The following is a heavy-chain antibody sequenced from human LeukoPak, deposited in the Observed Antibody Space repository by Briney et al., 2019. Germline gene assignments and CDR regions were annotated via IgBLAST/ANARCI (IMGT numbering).Heavy chain of an antibody. CDR1: GGTFSSYA. J-gene: IGHJ4*02. CDR3: ALTTDGGYYFDY. Sequence: SVKVSCKASGGTFSSYAISWVRQAPGQGLEWMGGIIPIFGTANYAQKFQGRVTITADESTSTAYVELSSLRSEDTAVYYCALTTDGGYYFDYWGQGTLVTVSS. V-gene: IGHV1-69*13. D-gene: IGHD4-17*01. CDR2: IIPIFGTA.